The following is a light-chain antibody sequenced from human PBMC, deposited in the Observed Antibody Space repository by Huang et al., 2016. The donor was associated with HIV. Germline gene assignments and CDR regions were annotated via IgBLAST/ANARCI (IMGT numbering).Light chain of an antibody. J-gene: IGKJ1*01. V-gene: IGKV4-1*01. Sequence: DIVMTQSPDSLAVSLGERATINCKSSQSVLYSSNNKNYLACYQQKPGQPPKLRIYWASTRESGVPDRFNGSGSGTDFTLTISSLQAEDVAVYSCQQYYSTPRTFGQGTKVEI. CDR3: QQYYSTPRT. CDR2: WAS. CDR1: QSVLYSSNNKNY.